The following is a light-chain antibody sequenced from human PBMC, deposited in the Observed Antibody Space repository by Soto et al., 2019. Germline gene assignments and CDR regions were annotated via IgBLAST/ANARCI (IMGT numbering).Light chain of an antibody. CDR1: GSSIGTNT. CDR3: SAWDGSLNNVL. CDR2: GNN. J-gene: IGLJ2*01. V-gene: IGLV1-44*01. Sequence: QSVLTQPPSASGTPGQRVTISCSGSGSSIGTNTVNWYRQLPGTAPKLLIYGNNQRPSGVPDRFSGSNSGTAASLGISGLQSEEEADYYCSAWDGSLNNVLFGGGTKLTVL.